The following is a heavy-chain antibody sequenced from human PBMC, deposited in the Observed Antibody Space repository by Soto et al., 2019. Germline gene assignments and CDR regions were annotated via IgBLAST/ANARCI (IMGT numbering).Heavy chain of an antibody. D-gene: IGHD1-1*01. CDR1: GGSISSNIYY. V-gene: IGHV4-61*05. CDR2: IYYSGST. J-gene: IGHJ4*02. Sequence: PSETLSLTCTVSGGSISSNIYYWSWIRQPPGKGLEWIGYIYYSGSTNYNPSLKSRVTISVDTSKNQFSLKLSSVTAADTAVYYCARRYGYSFDYWGPGTLVTVSS. CDR3: ARRYGYSFDY.